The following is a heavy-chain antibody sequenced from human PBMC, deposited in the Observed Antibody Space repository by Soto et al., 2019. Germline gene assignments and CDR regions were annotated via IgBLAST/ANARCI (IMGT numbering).Heavy chain of an antibody. CDR2: INNSGRS. J-gene: IGHJ6*02. CDR3: AKGLGEYYFGLDV. V-gene: IGHV4-34*01. CDR1: GGSFSGYY. Sequence: PSETLSLTCEVYGGSFSGYYWGWIRQPPGKGLEWTGEINNSGRSKYTSPLKSRVTISVDTSKNQFSLKMHSVTAADTATYYCAKGLGEYYFGLDVWGQGTTVTVSS.